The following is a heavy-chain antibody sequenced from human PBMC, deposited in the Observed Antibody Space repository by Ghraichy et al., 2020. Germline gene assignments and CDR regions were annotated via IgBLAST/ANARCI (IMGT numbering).Heavy chain of an antibody. Sequence: GGSLRLSCAASGFSFSNYAMAWVRLVPGKGLELVAAISGNAVTTHIPEPVRGRFAVSRDNFRNTIYLQMNGLRDEDAGVYFCVRQWLQGSVYYGLDVWGQGTTVTVS. CDR3: VRQWLQGSVYYGLDV. CDR2: ISGNAVTT. CDR1: GFSFSNYA. D-gene: IGHD6-19*01. J-gene: IGHJ6*02. V-gene: IGHV3-23*01.